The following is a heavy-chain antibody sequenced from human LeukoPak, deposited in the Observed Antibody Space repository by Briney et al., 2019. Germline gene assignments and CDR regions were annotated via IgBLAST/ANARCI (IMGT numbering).Heavy chain of an antibody. D-gene: IGHD6-6*01. J-gene: IGHJ4*02. CDR1: GFTFSSYG. Sequence: GGSLRLSCAESGFTFSSYGMHWVHQAPGKGLEWVAFIRYDGSNKYYADSVKGRFTISRDNAKNSLYLQMNSLRAEDTAVYYCARTPRGSSDYWGQGTLVTVSS. CDR3: ARTPRGSSDY. CDR2: IRYDGSNK. V-gene: IGHV3-30*02.